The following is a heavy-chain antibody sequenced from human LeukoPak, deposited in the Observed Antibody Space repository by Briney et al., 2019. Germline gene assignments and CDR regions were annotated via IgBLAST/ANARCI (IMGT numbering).Heavy chain of an antibody. J-gene: IGHJ4*02. D-gene: IGHD3-22*01. CDR1: GGTFSSYA. CDR2: IIPILGIA. V-gene: IGHV1-69*04. Sequence: SVKVSCKASGGTFSSYAISWVRQAPGQGLEWMGRIIPILGIANYAQKFQGRVTITADKSTSTAYMELSSLRSEDTAVYYCTREGSSGPRFDYWGQGTLVTVSS. CDR3: TREGSSGPRFDY.